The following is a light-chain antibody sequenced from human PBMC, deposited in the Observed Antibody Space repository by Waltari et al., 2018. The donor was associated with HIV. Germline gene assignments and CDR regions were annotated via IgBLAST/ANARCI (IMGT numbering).Light chain of an antibody. J-gene: IGKJ3*01. CDR2: SAS. V-gene: IGKV1-27*01. CDR1: QDFSNF. Sequence: DIQLTQSPSSLSASVGDTVTITCRVSQDFSNFLNCYRLKPGKAPKFLIYSASNLQSGVPSRFSGSGSGTEISLTISRLQPEDVASYSGQRTYSAPITFGPGTKVQIE. CDR3: QRTYSAPIT.